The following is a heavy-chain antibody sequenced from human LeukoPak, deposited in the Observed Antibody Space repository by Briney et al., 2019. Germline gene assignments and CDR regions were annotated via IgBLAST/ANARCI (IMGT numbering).Heavy chain of an antibody. CDR1: GFTFSSYW. CDR2: IKQDGSEK. J-gene: IGHJ5*02. D-gene: IGHD6-6*01. CDR3: ARVGVPWSSIAARGWFDP. V-gene: IGHV3-7*01. Sequence: PGGSLRLSCAASGFTFSSYWMSWVRQAPGKGLEWVANIKQDGSEKYYVDSVKGRFTISRDNAKNSLYLQMNSLRAGDTAVYYCARVGVPWSSIAARGWFDPWGQGTLVTVSS.